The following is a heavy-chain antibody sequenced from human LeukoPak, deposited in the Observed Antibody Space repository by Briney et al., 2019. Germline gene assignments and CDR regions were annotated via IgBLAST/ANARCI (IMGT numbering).Heavy chain of an antibody. CDR3: ARDRSSSSDSDY. D-gene: IGHD6-6*01. CDR2: ISYDGSNK. J-gene: IGHJ4*02. CDR1: GFTFSSYA. Sequence: GGSLRLSCAASGFTFSSYAMHWVRQAPGKGLEWVAVISYDGSNKYYADSVKGRFTISRDNSKNTLYLQMNSLRAEDTAVYYCARDRSSSSDSDYWGQGTLVTVSS. V-gene: IGHV3-30-3*01.